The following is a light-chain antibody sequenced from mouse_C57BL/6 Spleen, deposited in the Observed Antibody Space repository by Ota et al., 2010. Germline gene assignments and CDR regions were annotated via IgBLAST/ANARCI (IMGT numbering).Light chain of an antibody. CDR1: KVFEYYGTSL. V-gene: IGKV3-1*01. CDR3: QQSRKVPWT. J-gene: IGKJ1*01. CDR2: AAS. Sequence: IVLTQSPASLAVSLGQRATISCRAKLKVFEYYGTSLMQWYQPETRTATQLLIYAASNVNLGSLPGLVAVGLGQTSVLNIHPVEEDDIAMYFCQQSRKVPWTFGGGDQAGNQT.